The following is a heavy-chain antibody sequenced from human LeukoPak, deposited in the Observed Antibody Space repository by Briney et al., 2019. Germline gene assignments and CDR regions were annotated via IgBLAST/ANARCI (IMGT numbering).Heavy chain of an antibody. CDR1: DGSVSGYY. CDR3: ARLGLYYDYVWGSYRMPYYFDY. J-gene: IGHJ4*02. Sequence: SETLSLTCAVYDGSVSGYYWSWIRQPPGKGLEWTGEINHSGSTNYNPSLKSRVTISVDTSKNQFSLKLSSVTAADTAVYYCARLGLYYDYVWGSYRMPYYFDYWGQGALVTVSS. CDR2: INHSGST. V-gene: IGHV4-34*01. D-gene: IGHD3-16*02.